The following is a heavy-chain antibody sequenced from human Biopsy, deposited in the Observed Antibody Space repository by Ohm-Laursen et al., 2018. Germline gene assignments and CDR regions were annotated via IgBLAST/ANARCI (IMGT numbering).Heavy chain of an antibody. Sequence: SVKVSCKSSGYAVNDYFLHWLRQAPGQGPEWMGWISPNSGGTNYAQKFQGRVTMTTDTSTSTVYLELRRLISDDTAVYYCARDIMNRIAGLVARSDVFDVWGQGTLITVSS. CDR1: GYAVNDYF. V-gene: IGHV1-2*02. CDR2: ISPNSGGT. CDR3: ARDIMNRIAGLVARSDVFDV. D-gene: IGHD3-16*01. J-gene: IGHJ3*01.